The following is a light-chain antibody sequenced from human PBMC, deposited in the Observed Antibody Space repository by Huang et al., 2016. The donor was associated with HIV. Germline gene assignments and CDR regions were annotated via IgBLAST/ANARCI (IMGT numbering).Light chain of an antibody. J-gene: IGKJ4*01. CDR3: QQRSNWPRT. CDR2: DAS. CDR1: ENIFNY. Sequence: EIVLTQSPATLSLSPGERATLPCRASENIFNYLAWYQQKPGQTPRLLIEDASNGATGSPARFSGSGSGTDFTLTISSREPEDFAVYYCQQRSNWPRTFGGGTKVEIK. V-gene: IGKV3-11*01.